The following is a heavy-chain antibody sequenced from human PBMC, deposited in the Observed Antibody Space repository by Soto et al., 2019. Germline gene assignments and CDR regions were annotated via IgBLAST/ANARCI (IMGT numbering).Heavy chain of an antibody. CDR2: ISSTGDTI. D-gene: IGHD3-10*01. Sequence: EVQLLESGGDLVQPGGSLRLSCAASGFTFSSYAMSWVRQAPGKGLEWVSGISSTGDTIYYADSVKGRFTISRDISKNTLYLQMSSLRAEDTAVYYCAKTGYYVSGTRGFYIWGQGTMVTVSS. CDR3: AKTGYYVSGTRGFYI. J-gene: IGHJ3*02. V-gene: IGHV3-23*01. CDR1: GFTFSSYA.